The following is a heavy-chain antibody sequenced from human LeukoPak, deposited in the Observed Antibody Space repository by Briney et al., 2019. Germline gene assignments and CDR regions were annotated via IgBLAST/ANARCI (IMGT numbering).Heavy chain of an antibody. Sequence: SETLSLTCTVSGGSISSGGYYWSWIRQPPGKGLEWIGYIYHSGSTYYNPSLKSRVTISVDRSKNQFSLKLSSVTAADTAVYYCARADSGSYYLRYWGQGTLVTVSS. V-gene: IGHV4-30-2*01. CDR3: ARADSGSYYLRY. D-gene: IGHD1-26*01. CDR2: IYHSGST. CDR1: GGSISSGGYY. J-gene: IGHJ4*02.